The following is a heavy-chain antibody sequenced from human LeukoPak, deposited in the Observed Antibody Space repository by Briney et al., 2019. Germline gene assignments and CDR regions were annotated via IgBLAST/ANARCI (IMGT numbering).Heavy chain of an antibody. CDR3: AREIAAAGSYFDY. J-gene: IGHJ4*02. CDR1: GGSISSYY. Sequence: SETLSLTCTVSGGSISSYYWSWIRQPPGKGLEWIGYIYYSGSTNYNPSLKSRVTISVDTSKNQFSLKLSSETAADTAVYYCAREIAAAGSYFDYWGQGTLVTVSS. CDR2: IYYSGST. V-gene: IGHV4-59*01. D-gene: IGHD6-13*01.